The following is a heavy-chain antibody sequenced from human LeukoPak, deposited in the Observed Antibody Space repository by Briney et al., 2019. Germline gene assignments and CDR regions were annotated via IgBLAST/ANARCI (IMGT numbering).Heavy chain of an antibody. CDR2: INPNSGGT. D-gene: IGHD6-19*01. J-gene: IGHJ4*02. V-gene: IGHV1-2*04. CDR1: GYTFTGYY. CDR3: AGDGGSGWYYFY. Sequence: ASVKVSCKAAGYTFTGYYMHWVRQAPGQGLEWMGWINPNSGGTNYAQKFQGWVTMTRDTSISTAYMELSRLRSDDTAVYYCAGDGGSGWYYFYWGQGTLVTVSS.